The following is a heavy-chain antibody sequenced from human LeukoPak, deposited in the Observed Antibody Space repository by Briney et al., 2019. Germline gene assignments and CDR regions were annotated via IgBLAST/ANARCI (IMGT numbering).Heavy chain of an antibody. Sequence: PGESLRLSCAASGFTFSDSAMNWVRQAPGKGLEWVSSISGSGGSTYYADSVRGRFTISRDDTNSTLYLQMNSLRAEDTAIYSCAKCPTTGTLPNWFDPWGQGTLVTVSS. CDR1: GFTFSDSA. CDR3: AKCPTTGTLPNWFDP. D-gene: IGHD3-9*01. J-gene: IGHJ5*02. V-gene: IGHV3-23*01. CDR2: ISGSGGST.